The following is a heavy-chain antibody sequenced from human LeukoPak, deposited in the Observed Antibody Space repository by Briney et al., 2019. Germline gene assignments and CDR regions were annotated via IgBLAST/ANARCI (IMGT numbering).Heavy chain of an antibody. J-gene: IGHJ4*02. CDR3: AAAYRYFYDRGGYFDY. V-gene: IGHV1-58*02. Sequence: SVKVSRKASGFTFTTSAMQWVRQARGQRLEWIGWIVVGSGNTNYAQKFQERVTITRDMSTSTAYMELSSLRSEDTAVYYCAAAYRYFYDRGGYFDYWGQGTLVTVSS. CDR1: GFTFTTSA. CDR2: IVVGSGNT. D-gene: IGHD3-22*01.